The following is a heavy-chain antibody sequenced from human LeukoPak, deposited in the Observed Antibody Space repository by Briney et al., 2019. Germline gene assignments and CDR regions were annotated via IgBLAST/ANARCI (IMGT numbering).Heavy chain of an antibody. CDR2: ITTGDGNT. J-gene: IGHJ4*02. CDR3: TKDPPFTGGVYSAY. CDR1: GFTFSSYT. D-gene: IGHD7-27*01. V-gene: IGHV3-23*01. Sequence: GSLRLSCTASGFTFSSYTMTWVRQAPGKGLKWVSTITTGDGNTYYAAPVKGRFTISRDDSKNTLYLQMSSLKTEDTAVYYCTKDPPFTGGVYSAYWGQGTLVTVSS.